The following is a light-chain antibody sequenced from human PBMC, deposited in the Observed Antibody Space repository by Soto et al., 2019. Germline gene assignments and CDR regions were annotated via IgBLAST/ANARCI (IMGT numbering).Light chain of an antibody. CDR1: QTISSW. V-gene: IGKV1-5*03. CDR2: KAS. Sequence: DIQMTLSPSTLSGSFGDRVTITCRASQTISSWLAWYQQKPGKAPKLLIYKASTLKSGVPSRFRGSGSGTEFTLTISSLQPDDFATYYRQHYNSYSEAFGQGTKVDIK. J-gene: IGKJ1*01. CDR3: QHYNSYSEA.